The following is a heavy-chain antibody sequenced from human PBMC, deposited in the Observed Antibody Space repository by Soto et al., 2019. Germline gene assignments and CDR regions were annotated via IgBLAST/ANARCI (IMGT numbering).Heavy chain of an antibody. CDR2: LWYDGDDK. D-gene: IGHD3-10*01. V-gene: IGHV3-33*01. J-gene: IGHJ4*02. CDR1: GFTIGSYG. CDR3: VRGPYYGLYYFDS. Sequence: QVLLVESGGGVVQPGTSLRLSCAASGFTIGSYGMHWVRQAPGKGLEWVAGLWYDGDDKYYGDSVKGRLTISRDNSRNTLYLQMNSLRGDDTAVYYCVRGPYYGLYYFDSWGQGTLVTVSS.